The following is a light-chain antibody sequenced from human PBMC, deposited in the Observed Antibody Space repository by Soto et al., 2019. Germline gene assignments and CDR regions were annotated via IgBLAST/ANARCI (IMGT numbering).Light chain of an antibody. CDR3: QSHDSSLSQV. J-gene: IGLJ2*01. CDR1: GSNIGAGYD. Sequence: QSVLTQPPSVSGAPGQRVTISCTGSGSNIGAGYDVHWYQQLPGTAPKLLIFGNNNRPSGVPDRFSGSKSGTSASLAITGLQAEDEADYYCQSHDSSLSQVFGGGAQLTVL. CDR2: GNN. V-gene: IGLV1-40*01.